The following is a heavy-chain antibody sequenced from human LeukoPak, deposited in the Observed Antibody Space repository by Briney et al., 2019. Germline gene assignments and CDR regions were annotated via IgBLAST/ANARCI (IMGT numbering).Heavy chain of an antibody. Sequence: PSETLSLTCSVSGYSISNGYYWGWVRPPPREGLELIGSIYHSGNTYYHPSLKSRVTISVDTSKNPFSLKLSSVTAADAAVYSCPREYATYWFDPWGQGTLVTVSS. CDR2: IYHSGNT. CDR3: PREYATYWFDP. CDR1: GYSISNGYY. J-gene: IGHJ5*02. V-gene: IGHV4-38-2*02.